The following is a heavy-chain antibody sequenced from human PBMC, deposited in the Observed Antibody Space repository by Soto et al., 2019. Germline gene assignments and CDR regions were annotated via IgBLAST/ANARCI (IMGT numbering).Heavy chain of an antibody. Sequence: SETLSLTCAVYGGSFSGYYWSWIRQPPGKGLEWIGEINHSGSTNYNPSLKSRVTISVDTSKNQFSLKLSSVTAADTAVYYCARRTIFGAHFDPWGQGTLVTVSS. CDR2: INHSGST. CDR3: ARRTIFGAHFDP. CDR1: GGSFSGYY. D-gene: IGHD3-3*01. J-gene: IGHJ5*02. V-gene: IGHV4-34*01.